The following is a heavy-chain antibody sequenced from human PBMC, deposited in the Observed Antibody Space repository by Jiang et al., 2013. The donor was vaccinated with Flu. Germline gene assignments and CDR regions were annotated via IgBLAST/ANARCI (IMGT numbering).Heavy chain of an antibody. J-gene: IGHJ6*02. Sequence: GAEVKKPGESLRISCKGSGYSFTSYWISWVRQMPGKGLEWMGRIDPSDSYTNYSPSFQGHVTISADKSISTAYLQWSSLKASDTAMYYCARRVVTMVQGGFGVGDYGMDVWGQGTTVTVSS. CDR3: ARRVVTMVQGGFGVGDYGMDV. V-gene: IGHV5-10-1*01. CDR2: IDPSDSYT. CDR1: GYSFTSYW. D-gene: IGHD3-10*01.